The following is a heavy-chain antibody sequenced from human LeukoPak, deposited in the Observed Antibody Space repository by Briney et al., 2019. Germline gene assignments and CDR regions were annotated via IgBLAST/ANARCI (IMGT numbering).Heavy chain of an antibody. CDR3: AKLFLDAAGRGYFDY. J-gene: IGHJ4*02. D-gene: IGHD1-14*01. Sequence: GGSLRLSCAASGFTFSSYGMHWVRQAPGKGLEWVAFIRYDGSNKYYADSVKGRFTISRDSSKNTLYLQMNSLRAEDTAVYYCAKLFLDAAGRGYFDYWGQGTLVTVSS. CDR1: GFTFSSYG. CDR2: IRYDGSNK. V-gene: IGHV3-30*02.